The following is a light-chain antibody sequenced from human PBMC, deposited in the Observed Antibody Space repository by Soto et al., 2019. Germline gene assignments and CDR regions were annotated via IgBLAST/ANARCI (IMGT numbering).Light chain of an antibody. CDR1: QSISSW. CDR2: KAS. V-gene: IGKV1-5*03. Sequence: DIQMTQSPSTLSASVGDRVTITCRAGQSISSWLAWYQQKPGKAPKLLIYKASSLESGVPSRFSGSGSGTEFTLTISSLQPDDFATYYCQQYNSYPITFGQGTRLEIK. J-gene: IGKJ5*01. CDR3: QQYNSYPIT.